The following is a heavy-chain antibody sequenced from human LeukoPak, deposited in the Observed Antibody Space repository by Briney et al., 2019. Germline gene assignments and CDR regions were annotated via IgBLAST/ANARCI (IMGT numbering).Heavy chain of an antibody. CDR3: ARLRDLYNCFDP. V-gene: IGHV4-38-2*01. D-gene: IGHD5-24*01. CDR1: GYSISSGYY. Sequence: KPSETLSLTCVVSGYSISSGYYWGWIRQPPGKGLEWIATIHHSGSTYYSPSLKSRVTISVDTSKNQFSLKLSSVTAADTAVYYCARLRDLYNCFDPWGQGTPVIVSS. CDR2: IHHSGST. J-gene: IGHJ5*02.